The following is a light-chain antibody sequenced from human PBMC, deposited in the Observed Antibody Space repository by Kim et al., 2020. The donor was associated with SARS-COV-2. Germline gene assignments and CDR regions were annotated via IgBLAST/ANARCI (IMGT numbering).Light chain of an antibody. CDR1: SGDSSNA. J-gene: IGLJ3*02. CDR3: QSWGV. CDR2: VSNEGSR. V-gene: IGLV4-69*01. Sequence: ASLGTTAKPSCTGDSGDSSNAIAWQQQQREKGNRYLMKVSNEGSRSKGDGIPDRFSGSSSGAERYLTIDSLQSVDEAEYSCQSWGVFGGGTQLTVL.